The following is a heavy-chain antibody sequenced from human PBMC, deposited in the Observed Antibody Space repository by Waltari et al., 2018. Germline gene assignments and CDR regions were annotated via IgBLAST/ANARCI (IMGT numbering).Heavy chain of an antibody. J-gene: IGHJ6*02. CDR3: ARDDSGVDYYYYGMDV. CDR1: GGSISSGSYY. CDR2: IYTSGRT. D-gene: IGHD3-3*01. Sequence: QVQLQESGPGLVKPSQTLSLTCTVSGGSISSGSYYWSWIRKPAGKGLEWIGRIYTSGRTNYHPSLKSRVTISVDTSKNQFSLKLSSVTAADTAVYYCARDDSGVDYYYYGMDVWGQGTTVTVSS. V-gene: IGHV4-61*02.